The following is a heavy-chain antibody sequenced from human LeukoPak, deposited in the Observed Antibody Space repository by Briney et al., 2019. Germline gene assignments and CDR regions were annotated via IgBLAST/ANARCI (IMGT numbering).Heavy chain of an antibody. CDR1: GYSISSDYY. CDR2: IYHSGST. CDR3: TSGPNFYYFDY. V-gene: IGHV4-38-2*01. Sequence: SETLSLTCAVSGYSISSDYYWGWIRQPPGKGLEWIGIIYHSGSTYLNPSLKSRVTISVGTSKSQFSPKLNSVTAADTAVYYCTSGPNFYYFDYWGQGTLVTVSS. J-gene: IGHJ4*02. D-gene: IGHD1-1*01.